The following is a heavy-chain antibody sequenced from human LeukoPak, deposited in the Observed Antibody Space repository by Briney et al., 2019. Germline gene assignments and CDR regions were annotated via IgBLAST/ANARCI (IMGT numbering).Heavy chain of an antibody. D-gene: IGHD2-2*01. CDR3: ARHLPGTSNIDF. CDR2: IYYSGST. CDR1: GGSISSSSYY. V-gene: IGHV4-39*01. Sequence: SETLSLTCTVSGGSISSSSYYWGWIRQPPGKGLEWIGSIYYSGSTYYNPSLKSRVTISVDTSKNQFSLRLSSVTAADTAVYYCARHLPGTSNIDFWGQGTLVTVSS. J-gene: IGHJ4*02.